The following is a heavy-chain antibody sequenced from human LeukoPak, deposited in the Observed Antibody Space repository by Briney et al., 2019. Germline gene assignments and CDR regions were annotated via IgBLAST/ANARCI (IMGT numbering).Heavy chain of an antibody. J-gene: IGHJ4*02. CDR2: IYTGGNT. CDR1: GFIVSSNY. D-gene: IGHD3-22*01. V-gene: IGHV3-53*01. CDR3: ARAKSDSRGYYDFDY. Sequence: PGGSLRLSCAASGFIVSSNYMNWVRQAPGKGLEWVSVIYTGGNTYYADSVKGRFTISRDNAKNSLYLQMNSLRDEDTAVYYCARAKSDSRGYYDFDYWGQGTLVTVSS.